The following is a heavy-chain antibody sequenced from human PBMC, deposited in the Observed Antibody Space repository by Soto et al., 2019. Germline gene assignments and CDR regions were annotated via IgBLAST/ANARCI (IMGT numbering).Heavy chain of an antibody. Sequence: SETLSLTCAVYGGSFSGYYWSWIRQPPWKGLEWIGEINHSGSTNYNPSLKSRVTISVDTSKNQFSLKLSSVTAADTAVYYCARGRVRYCSGGSCYVLDPWGQGTLVTVSS. CDR3: ARGRVRYCSGGSCYVLDP. J-gene: IGHJ5*02. CDR1: GGSFSGYY. D-gene: IGHD2-15*01. CDR2: INHSGST. V-gene: IGHV4-34*01.